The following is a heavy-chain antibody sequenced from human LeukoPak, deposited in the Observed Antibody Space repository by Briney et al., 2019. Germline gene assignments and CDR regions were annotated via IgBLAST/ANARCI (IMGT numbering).Heavy chain of an antibody. V-gene: IGHV4-34*01. CDR1: GGSFSGYY. Sequence: SETLSLTCAVYGGSFSGYYWSWIRQPPGKGLEWIGEINHSGSTNYNPSLKSRVTISVDTSKNQFSLKLSSVTAADTAVYYCARGLRTHLYSGSYSPGRGAFDIWGQGTMVTVSS. CDR2: INHSGST. J-gene: IGHJ3*02. D-gene: IGHD1-26*01. CDR3: ARGLRTHLYSGSYSPGRGAFDI.